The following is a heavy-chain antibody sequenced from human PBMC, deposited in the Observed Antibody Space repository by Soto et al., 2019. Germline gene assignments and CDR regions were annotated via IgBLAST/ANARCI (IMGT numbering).Heavy chain of an antibody. J-gene: IGHJ4*02. V-gene: IGHV3-30*18. CDR3: AKEGGTGESTLRYRYAH. Sequence: QVQLVESGGGVVQPGRSLRLSCAVSGVTFSDFGMHWVRQAPGKGLEWVAVISYDGSVQYYADSVKGRFTISRDNARKNLYMQMTSLRADDTALYYCAKEGGTGESTLRYRYAHWGQGTPVTVSS. CDR2: ISYDGSVQ. CDR1: GVTFSDFG. D-gene: IGHD5-18*01.